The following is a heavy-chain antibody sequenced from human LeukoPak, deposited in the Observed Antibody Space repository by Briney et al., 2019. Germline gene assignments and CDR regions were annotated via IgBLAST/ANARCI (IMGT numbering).Heavy chain of an antibody. J-gene: IGHJ4*02. CDR3: ARDRPDYDLFEY. Sequence: GGSLRLSCAASGFTFSSYGMSWVRQAPGKGLEWVSSISSSSSYIYYADSVKGRFTISRDNAKNSLYLQMNSLRAEDTAVYYCARDRPDYDLFEYWGQGTLVTVSS. CDR2: ISSSSSYI. V-gene: IGHV3-21*01. D-gene: IGHD4-17*01. CDR1: GFTFSSYG.